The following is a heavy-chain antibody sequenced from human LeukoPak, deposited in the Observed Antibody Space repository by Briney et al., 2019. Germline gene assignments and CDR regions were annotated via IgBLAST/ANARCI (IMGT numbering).Heavy chain of an antibody. Sequence: GGAPKLPREAPQLTFISFLMGPGRPAPGKSLEWVASIKQDGSETYYVDSVKGRFTISRDNAKNSLFLQMNSQRVEDSAVYYCARGAAVAGLDYWGQGTQVTVSS. V-gene: IGHV3-7*01. D-gene: IGHD6-19*01. CDR2: IKQDGSET. J-gene: IGHJ4*02. CDR1: QLTFISFL. CDR3: ARGAAVAGLDY.